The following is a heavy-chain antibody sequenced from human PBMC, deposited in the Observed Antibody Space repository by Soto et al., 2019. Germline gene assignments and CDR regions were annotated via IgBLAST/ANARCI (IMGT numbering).Heavy chain of an antibody. V-gene: IGHV4-39*07. CDR2: IHHSETT. CDR1: GGSISSGDYY. CDR3: ARTSYYDSTGYYNLDV. Sequence: SETLSLTCPVSGGSISSGDYYWSWIRRSPGKGLEWIGEIHHSETTNYNPSLNSRVSISVDKSKNQFSLKLNSVNAADTADYYCARTSYYDSTGYYNLDVWGPGTTVTSP. J-gene: IGHJ6*02. D-gene: IGHD3-22*01.